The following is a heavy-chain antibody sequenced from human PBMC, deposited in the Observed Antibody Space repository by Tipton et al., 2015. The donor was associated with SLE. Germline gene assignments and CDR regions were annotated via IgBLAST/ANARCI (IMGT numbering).Heavy chain of an antibody. CDR3: ARDLDGYNYGDY. Sequence: LSCTVSGDSIRRHFWSWIRQPPGKGLEWIGNIFYSGRTDYNPSLKSRVTMSLDTPENQFSLKLSSVTAADTAVYYCARDLDGYNYGDYWGQGILVTVSS. D-gene: IGHD5-24*01. CDR2: IFYSGRT. J-gene: IGHJ4*02. V-gene: IGHV4-59*11. CDR1: GDSIRRHF.